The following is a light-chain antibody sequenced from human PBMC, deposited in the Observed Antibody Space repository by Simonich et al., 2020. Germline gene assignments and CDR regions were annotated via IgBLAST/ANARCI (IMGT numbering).Light chain of an antibody. V-gene: IGKV2D-29*02. J-gene: IGKJ4*01. CDR3: MQSIQLPLT. Sequence: DIVMTQTPLSLSVTPGQPASISCKSSQSLLHSDGKTYLNWYLQKPGQSPQLLIYEVSHRVSGVPDRFSGSGSGTDFTLKISRVEAEDVGVYYCMQSIQLPLTFGGGTKVEIK. CDR1: QSLLHSDGKTY. CDR2: EVS.